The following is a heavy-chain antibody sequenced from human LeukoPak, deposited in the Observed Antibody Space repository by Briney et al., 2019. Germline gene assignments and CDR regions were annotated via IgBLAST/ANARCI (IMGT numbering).Heavy chain of an antibody. V-gene: IGHV1-8*01. J-gene: IGHJ3*02. D-gene: IGHD6-13*01. CDR2: MNPNSGNT. CDR1: GFTFTSHD. Sequence: ASVKVSCKASGFTFTSHDFNWVRHATGQGLEWMGWMNPNSGNTGYAQKFQGRVTMTRDTSISTAYMELSSLTSEDTAVYYCARDARSAAAADDAFDIWGQGTMVTVSS. CDR3: ARDARSAAAADDAFDI.